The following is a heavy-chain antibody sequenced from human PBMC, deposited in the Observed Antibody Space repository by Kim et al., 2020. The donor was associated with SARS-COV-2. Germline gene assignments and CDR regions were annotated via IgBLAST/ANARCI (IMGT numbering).Heavy chain of an antibody. CDR3: ARRQKYYYFYYMDV. Sequence: PSLKSRVTMAVNTSKNQFSLKLSSVTAADTAVYYCARRQKYYYFYYMDVWGKGTTVTVSS. V-gene: IGHV4-59*08. J-gene: IGHJ6*03.